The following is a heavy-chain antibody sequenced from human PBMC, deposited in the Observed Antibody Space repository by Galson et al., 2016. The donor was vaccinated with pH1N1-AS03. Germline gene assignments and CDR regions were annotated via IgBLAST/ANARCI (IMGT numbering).Heavy chain of an antibody. Sequence: QSGAEVKKPGESLKISCKGSGYTFSDYWIGWVRQMPGKGLEWMGIIYPGDSDTRYSPSFQGQVTISVDKSVSTAYLQWSSLRASDTAIYFCARPSPLGIPGRKGLYAFDLWGQGTKVTVSS. CDR2: IYPGDSDT. CDR3: ARPSPLGIPGRKGLYAFDL. J-gene: IGHJ3*01. CDR1: GYTFSDYW. D-gene: IGHD7-27*01. V-gene: IGHV5-51*01.